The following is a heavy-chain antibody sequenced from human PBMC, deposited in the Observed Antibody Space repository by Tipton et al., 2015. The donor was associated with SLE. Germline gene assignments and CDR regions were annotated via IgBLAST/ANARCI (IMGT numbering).Heavy chain of an antibody. D-gene: IGHD6-13*01. J-gene: IGHJ3*02. CDR3: ARDGSIAAAGTGGAFDI. Sequence: SLRLSCAASGFTFSSYSMNWVRQAPGKGLEWVSYISSSGSTIYYADSVKGRFTISRDNAKNSLYLQMNSLRAEDTAVYYCARDGSIAAAGTGGAFDIWGQGTMVTVSS. CDR2: ISSSGSTI. CDR1: GFTFSSYS. V-gene: IGHV3-48*04.